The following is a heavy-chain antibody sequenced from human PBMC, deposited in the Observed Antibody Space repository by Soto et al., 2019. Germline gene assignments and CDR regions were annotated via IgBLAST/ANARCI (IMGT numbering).Heavy chain of an antibody. Sequence: GGSLRLSCVASGFTFSDYAMTWVRQAPGKGLEWVSVISATGATTYYADSVRGRFTISRDDSKNTLNLQMNDLRVEDTAVIYCAKGRKSTEKDIAVMLAAASSIQHWGQGTLVTVSS. CDR1: GFTFSDYA. J-gene: IGHJ1*01. D-gene: IGHD2-15*01. V-gene: IGHV3-23*01. CDR2: ISATGATT. CDR3: AKGRKSTEKDIAVMLAAASSIQH.